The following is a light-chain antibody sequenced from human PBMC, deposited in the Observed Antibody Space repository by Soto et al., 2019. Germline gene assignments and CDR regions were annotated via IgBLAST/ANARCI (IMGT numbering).Light chain of an antibody. J-gene: IGKJ3*01. CDR3: QHYGSS. V-gene: IGKV3-20*01. CDR2: GAS. Sequence: EIVLTQSPGTLSLSPGERATLSCRASQSVSSSYLAWYQQKPGQAPRLLIYGASSRATGIPDRFSGSGSGKDFTLPISRLEPDDFAVYYCQHYGSSFGPGTEVDMK. CDR1: QSVSSSY.